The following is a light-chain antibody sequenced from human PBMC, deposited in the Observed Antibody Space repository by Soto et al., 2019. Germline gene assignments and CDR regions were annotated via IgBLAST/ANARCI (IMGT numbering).Light chain of an antibody. V-gene: IGLV2-14*03. Sequence: SIFCTRTSSDVGGYNYVSWYQHHPGKAPKLLIYDVSNRPSGVSNRFSGSKSGNTASLTISGLQAEDEADYYCSSYTSSSTYVFGTGTKVTVL. CDR3: SSYTSSSTYV. CDR1: SSDVGGYNY. J-gene: IGLJ1*01. CDR2: DVS.